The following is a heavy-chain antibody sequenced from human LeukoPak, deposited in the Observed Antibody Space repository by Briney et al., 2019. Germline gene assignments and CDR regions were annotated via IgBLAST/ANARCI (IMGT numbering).Heavy chain of an antibody. CDR1: GFSFSSHG. CDR2: IIGGAGST. Sequence: GGSLRLSCAASGFSFSSHGMSWVRQAPGKGLEWVSGIIGGAGSTYYADSVKGRFTISGDNSKNTLLLQMNSLRAEDTAVYYCAHGAMYQLDYWGQGTLVTVSS. CDR3: AHGAMYQLDY. D-gene: IGHD2-2*01. V-gene: IGHV3-23*01. J-gene: IGHJ4*02.